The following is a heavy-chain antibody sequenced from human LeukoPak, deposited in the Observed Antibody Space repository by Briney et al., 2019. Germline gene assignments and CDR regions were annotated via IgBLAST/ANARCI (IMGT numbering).Heavy chain of an antibody. CDR3: AKIAARDTGEGY. J-gene: IGHJ4*02. Sequence: ASVKVSCKASGYTFTSYYMHWVRQAPGQGLEWMGIINPSGGSTSHAPNFQGRVTVTRDTSTSTVYMELSSLRSEDTAIYYCAKIAARDTGEGYWGQGTLVTVSS. D-gene: IGHD6-6*01. V-gene: IGHV1-46*01. CDR2: INPSGGST. CDR1: GYTFTSYY.